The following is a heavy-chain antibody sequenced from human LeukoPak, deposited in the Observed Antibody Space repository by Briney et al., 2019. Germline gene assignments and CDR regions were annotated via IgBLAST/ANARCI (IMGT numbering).Heavy chain of an antibody. V-gene: IGHV3-23*01. CDR3: AKRGSYYDFWSGEDYYYGMDV. CDR1: GFTFSSYA. D-gene: IGHD3-3*01. J-gene: IGHJ6*02. Sequence: PGGSLRLSCAASGFTFSSYAMSWVRQAPGKGLEWVSAISGSGGSTYYAGSVKGRFTISRDNSKNTLYLQMNSLRAEDTAVYYCAKRGSYYDFWSGEDYYYGMDVWGQGTTVTVSS. CDR2: ISGSGGST.